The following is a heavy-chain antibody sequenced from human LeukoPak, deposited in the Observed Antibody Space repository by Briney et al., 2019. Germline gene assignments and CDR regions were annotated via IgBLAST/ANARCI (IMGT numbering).Heavy chain of an antibody. J-gene: IGHJ4*02. Sequence: PGGSLRLSCTASGFTFSDFYMSWIRQAPGKGLQWVSYISTSGNTIYYADSVKGRFTISRDNAKNALYLQMNSLRAEDTAVYYCARDVQGPNDYWGQGTLVTVSS. CDR3: ARDVQGPNDY. D-gene: IGHD3-10*02. CDR1: GFTFSDFY. V-gene: IGHV3-11*04. CDR2: ISTSGNTI.